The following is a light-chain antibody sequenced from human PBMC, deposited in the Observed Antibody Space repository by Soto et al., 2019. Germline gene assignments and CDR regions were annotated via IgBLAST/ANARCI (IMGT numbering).Light chain of an antibody. CDR1: QSISSY. J-gene: IGKJ4*01. CDR2: AAS. CDR3: QQSYSTSALT. Sequence: DIQMTQSPSSLSASVGDRVTITCRASQSISSYLNWYQQKPGKAPKLLIYAASSLQSGVPSRFSGSGSGTDFTLTISSPQPEDFATYYCQQSYSTSALTFGGGTKVDIK. V-gene: IGKV1-39*01.